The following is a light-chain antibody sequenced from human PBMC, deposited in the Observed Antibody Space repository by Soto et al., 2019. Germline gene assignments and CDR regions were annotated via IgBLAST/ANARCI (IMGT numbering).Light chain of an antibody. CDR3: VSYTASASYV. Sequence: QSVLTQPASVSGSPGQSITISCTGTSSDFGNYNLVSWYQQHPGKVPKLMVFDVNNRPSGVSNRFSGSKSGNTASLTISHLQAEDDADYYCVSYTASASYVFGTGTKVTVL. CDR1: SSDFGNYNL. J-gene: IGLJ1*01. V-gene: IGLV2-14*02. CDR2: DVN.